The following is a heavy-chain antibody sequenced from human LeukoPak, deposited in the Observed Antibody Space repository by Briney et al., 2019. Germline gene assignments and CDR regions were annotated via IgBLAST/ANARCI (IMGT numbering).Heavy chain of an antibody. CDR2: ISYDGSNK. V-gene: IGHV3-30*18. CDR3: AKAGNAYNWHPLDR. Sequence: PGGSLRLSCAGSAFTFRNYGMHWVRQAPGKGLEWVALISYDGSNKYYADSVKGRFTISRDNSKNTLYLQMNSLSAEDTAVYYCAKAGNAYNWHPLDRWGQGTLVTVSS. D-gene: IGHD1-20*01. CDR1: AFTFRNYG. J-gene: IGHJ4*02.